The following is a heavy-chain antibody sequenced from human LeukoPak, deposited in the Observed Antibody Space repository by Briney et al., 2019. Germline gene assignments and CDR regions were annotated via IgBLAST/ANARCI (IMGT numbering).Heavy chain of an antibody. V-gene: IGHV3-30*18. CDR2: ISYDGSNK. J-gene: IGHJ6*02. D-gene: IGHD6-13*01. Sequence: GGSLRLSCAASGFTFSSYGMHWVRQAPGKGLEWVAVISYDGSNKYYADSVKGRFTISRDNSKNTLYLQMYSLRAEDTAVYYCAKFRSRWSNYYYYGMDVWGQGTTVTVSS. CDR1: GFTFSSYG. CDR3: AKFRSRWSNYYYYGMDV.